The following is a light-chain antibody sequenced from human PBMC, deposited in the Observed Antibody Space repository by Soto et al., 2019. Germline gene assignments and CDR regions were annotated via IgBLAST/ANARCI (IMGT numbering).Light chain of an antibody. CDR3: QHCYSIPFT. J-gene: IGKJ2*01. CDR2: TAS. CDR1: QNIYCY. Sequence: DIPMTQSPSSLSSSVGDRVAITCRASQNIYCYLNWYQHKPGTAPKLLIYTASNLQRGVPSKVSGSVSGTYFTLTISRLQPEDFPADYCQHCYSIPFTFGQGTKLEI. V-gene: IGKV1-39*01.